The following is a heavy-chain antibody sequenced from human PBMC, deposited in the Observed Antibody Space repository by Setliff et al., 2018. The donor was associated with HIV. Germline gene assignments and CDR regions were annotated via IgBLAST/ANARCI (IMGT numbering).Heavy chain of an antibody. J-gene: IGHJ5*02. CDR1: GGSISSGDYY. D-gene: IGHD3-10*01. Sequence: SETLSLTCTVSGGSISSGDYYWTWIRQHPGKGLEWIGYIYYSGSTYYNPSLKSRVTISVDTSKNQFSLKLSSVTAADTAVYYCVRERVGELLNWFDPWGQGTLVTVSS. V-gene: IGHV4-31*03. CDR3: VRERVGELLNWFDP. CDR2: IYYSGST.